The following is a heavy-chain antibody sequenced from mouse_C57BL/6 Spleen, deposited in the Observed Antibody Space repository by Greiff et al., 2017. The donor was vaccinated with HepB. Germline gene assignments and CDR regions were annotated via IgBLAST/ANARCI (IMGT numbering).Heavy chain of an antibody. CDR2: LFVGGST. D-gene: IGHD2-5*01. CDR1: FFSLPISF. J-gene: IGHJ4*01. CDR3: AKHESNYVGAMDY. Sequence: PFPFSFFSLPISFFSFFLHPPGNFLYFLFLLFVGGSTNYNSALISRLSISKDNSKSQVFLKMNSLQTDDTAMYYCAKHESNYVGAMDYWGQGTSVTVSS. V-gene: IGHV2-9*01.